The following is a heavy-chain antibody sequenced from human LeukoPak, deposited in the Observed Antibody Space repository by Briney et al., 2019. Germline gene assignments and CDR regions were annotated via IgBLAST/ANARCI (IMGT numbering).Heavy chain of an antibody. CDR1: GYTFTGYY. D-gene: IGHD1-26*01. V-gene: IGHV1-2*06. Sequence: ASVKVSCKASGYTFTGYYMRWVRQAPGQGLEWMGRINPNSGGTNYAQKFQGRVTMTRDTSISTAYMELSRLRSDDTAVYYCARATSGSYQFDYWGQGTLVTVSS. CDR2: INPNSGGT. J-gene: IGHJ4*02. CDR3: ARATSGSYQFDY.